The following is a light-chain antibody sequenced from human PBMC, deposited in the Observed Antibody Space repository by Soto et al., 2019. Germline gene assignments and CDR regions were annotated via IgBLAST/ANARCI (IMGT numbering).Light chain of an antibody. V-gene: IGLV2-14*01. J-gene: IGLJ2*01. CDR2: EVT. CDR3: SSYTSIGTVL. CDR1: SSDVGGYNY. Sequence: QSALTQPASVSGSPGQSITISCTGTSSDVGGYNYVSWYQRHPGKAPKLMIYEVTKWPSGVSNRFSGSKSGNTASLTISGLQAEDEADYYCSSYTSIGTVLFGGGTKVTV.